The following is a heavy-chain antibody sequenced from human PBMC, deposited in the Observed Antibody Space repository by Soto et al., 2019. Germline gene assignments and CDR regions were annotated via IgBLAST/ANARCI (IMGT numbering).Heavy chain of an antibody. J-gene: IGHJ4*02. CDR3: AKDHYYDFWSGYPPADY. Sequence: GGSLRLSXAASGFTFSSYGMHWVRQAPGKGLEWVAVISYDGSNKYYADSVKGRFTISRDNSKNTLYLQMNSLRAEDTAVYYCAKDHYYDFWSGYPPADYWGQGTLVTVSS. V-gene: IGHV3-30*18. CDR2: ISYDGSNK. CDR1: GFTFSSYG. D-gene: IGHD3-3*01.